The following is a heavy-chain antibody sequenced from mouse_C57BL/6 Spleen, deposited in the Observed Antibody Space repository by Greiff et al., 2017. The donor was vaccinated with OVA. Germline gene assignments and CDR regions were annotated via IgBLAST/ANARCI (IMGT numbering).Heavy chain of an antibody. CDR2: INYDGVIT. V-gene: IGHV5-16*01. Sequence: EGRGGEAGGGGGEPGRARKRGGRAGGFTFSDYYMAWVRQVREKGLEWVANINYDGVITYYLDSLKSRFIISRDNAKNILYLQMSSLKSEDTATYYCARDTDYFDYWGQGATLTVSS. CDR1: GFTFSDYY. J-gene: IGHJ2*01. CDR3: ARDTDYFDY.